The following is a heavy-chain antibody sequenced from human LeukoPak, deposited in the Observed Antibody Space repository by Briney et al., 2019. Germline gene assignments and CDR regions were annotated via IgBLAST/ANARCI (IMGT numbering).Heavy chain of an antibody. Sequence: SETLSLTCTVSSYSISRGYYWGWIRQSPGKGLEWIGNIHHGGSTSYNPSLKSRVTISLDMSKNQFSLKLNSVTAADTAVYYCARLPGRVAFDIWGQGTMVTVSS. J-gene: IGHJ3*02. CDR1: SYSISRGYY. CDR2: IHHGGST. D-gene: IGHD1-26*01. CDR3: ARLPGRVAFDI. V-gene: IGHV4-38-2*02.